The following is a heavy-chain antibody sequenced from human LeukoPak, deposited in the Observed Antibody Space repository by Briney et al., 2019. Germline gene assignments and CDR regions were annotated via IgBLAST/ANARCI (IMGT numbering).Heavy chain of an antibody. CDR3: AIDYYGGAFDY. CDR2: INPNSGGT. CDR1: GYTFSDYY. D-gene: IGHD2-21*01. J-gene: IGHJ4*02. Sequence: ASVKVSCKASGYTFSDYYIHWVRQAPGQGLEWMGRINPNSGGTNYAQKFQGRVTLTRDTSISTAYVELSRLTSDDTALYYCAIDYYGGAFDYWGQGTLVTVSS. V-gene: IGHV1-2*06.